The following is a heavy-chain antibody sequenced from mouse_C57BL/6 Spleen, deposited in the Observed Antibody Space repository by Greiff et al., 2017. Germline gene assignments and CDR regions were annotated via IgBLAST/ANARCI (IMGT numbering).Heavy chain of an antibody. J-gene: IGHJ4*01. CDR3: ARYYYGSSYAMDY. CDR2: INPSTGGT. D-gene: IGHD1-1*01. Sequence: VQLQQSGPELVKPGASVKISCKASGYSFTGYYMHWVKQSSEKSLEWIGEINPSTGGTSYNQKFKGKATLTVDKSSSTAYMQLKSLTSEDSAVYYCARYYYGSSYAMDYWGQGTSVTVSS. V-gene: IGHV1-43*01. CDR1: GYSFTGYY.